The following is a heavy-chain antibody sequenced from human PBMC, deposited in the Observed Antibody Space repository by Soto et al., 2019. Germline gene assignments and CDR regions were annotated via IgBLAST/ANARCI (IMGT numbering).Heavy chain of an antibody. CDR2: ISSSGNYM. J-gene: IGHJ4*02. CDR1: GFPFSNYG. D-gene: IGHD2-2*01. V-gene: IGHV3-21*01. Sequence: GGSLRLSCAASGFPFSNYGMNWVRQAPGKGLEWVSSISSSGNYMYHADSVKGRFTISRDNAKNSLYLQMNSLRAEDTAVYYCARDCSSTSCYGGHFDYWGQGTLVTVSS. CDR3: ARDCSSTSCYGGHFDY.